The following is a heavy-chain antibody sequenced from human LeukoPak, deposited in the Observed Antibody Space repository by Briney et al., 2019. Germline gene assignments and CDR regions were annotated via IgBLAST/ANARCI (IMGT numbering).Heavy chain of an antibody. Sequence: GASVKVSCKVSGHTLTELSMHWVRQAPGKGLEWMGGFDPEDGETIYAQKFQGRVTMTEDSSTGTAYMELSSLRSEDTAVYYCATTAIYSNYHFDYWGQGTLVTVSS. J-gene: IGHJ4*02. V-gene: IGHV1-24*01. CDR3: ATTAIYSNYHFDY. D-gene: IGHD4-11*01. CDR1: GHTLTELS. CDR2: FDPEDGET.